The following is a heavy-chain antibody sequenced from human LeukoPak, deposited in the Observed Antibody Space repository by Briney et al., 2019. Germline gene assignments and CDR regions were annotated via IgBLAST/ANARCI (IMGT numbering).Heavy chain of an antibody. V-gene: IGHV4-4*07. D-gene: IGHD2-15*01. CDR3: VRGGSKAAATFDY. J-gene: IGHJ4*02. CDR1: GGSISGYY. Sequence: SETLSLTCTVSGGSISGYYWSWIRQPAGKGLEWIGHIHTSGNTNYNPSLKSRLTMSVDTSNNQFSLRVSSVTAAGTAIYYCVRGGSKAAATFDYWGQGTLVTVFS. CDR2: IHTSGNT.